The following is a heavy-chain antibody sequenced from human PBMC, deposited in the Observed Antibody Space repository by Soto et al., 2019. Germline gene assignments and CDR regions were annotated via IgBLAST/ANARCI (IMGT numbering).Heavy chain of an antibody. CDR2: LSYDVRNK. D-gene: IGHD3-9*01. Sequence: QVQLVESGGGVVQPGRSLRLSCAASGFTFSSYSMHWVRQSPGKGLAWVAVLSYDVRNKFYADSVKGRFTISRDNAKNTLYLQMNSLRTEDTAVYYCAREYLTCYYNVLGYWGQGTLVTVSS. CDR3: AREYLTCYYNVLGY. V-gene: IGHV3-30*04. CDR1: GFTFSSYS. J-gene: IGHJ4*02.